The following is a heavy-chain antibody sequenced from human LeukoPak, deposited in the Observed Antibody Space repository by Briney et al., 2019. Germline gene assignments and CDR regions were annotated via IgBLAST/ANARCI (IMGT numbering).Heavy chain of an antibody. CDR1: GGSFSGYY. V-gene: IGHV4-34*01. Sequence: SETLSLTCAVYGGSFSGYYWSWIRQPPGKGLEWTGEINHSGSTNYNPSLKSRVTISVDTSKNQFSLKLSSVTAADTAVYYCARGPRRSRVRGDGWFDPWGQGTLVTVSS. CDR3: ARGPRRSRVRGDGWFDP. J-gene: IGHJ5*02. CDR2: INHSGST. D-gene: IGHD3-10*01.